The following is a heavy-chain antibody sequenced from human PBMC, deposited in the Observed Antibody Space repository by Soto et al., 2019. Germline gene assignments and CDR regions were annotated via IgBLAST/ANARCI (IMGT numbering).Heavy chain of an antibody. CDR1: GFTFSNYW. D-gene: IGHD6-19*01. Sequence: EVQLVESGGGLVQPGGSLRLSCAASGFTFSNYWMRWVRQAPGKGLEWVANIKQDGSENYYVDSVKGRVTTSRDNTKNSFYLQINSLRAEDTAMYYCARDHINGWKFEYWGRGTLVTVSS. CDR3: ARDHINGWKFEY. J-gene: IGHJ4*02. V-gene: IGHV3-7*01. CDR2: IKQDGSEN.